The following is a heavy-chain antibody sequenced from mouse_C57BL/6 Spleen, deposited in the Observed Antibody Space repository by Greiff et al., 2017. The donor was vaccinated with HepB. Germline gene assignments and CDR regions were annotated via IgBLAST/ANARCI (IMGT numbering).Heavy chain of an antibody. J-gene: IGHJ2*01. CDR1: GYTFTSYW. CDR3: ARIVYYYGSRFDY. D-gene: IGHD1-1*01. Sequence: VQLQQSGAELVTPGASVKLSCKASGYTFTSYWMQWVKQRPGQGLEWIGEIDPSDSYTNYNPKFKGKATLTVDTSSSTAYMQLSSLTSEDSAVYYWARIVYYYGSRFDYWSQGTTLTVSS. CDR2: IDPSDSYT. V-gene: IGHV1-50*01.